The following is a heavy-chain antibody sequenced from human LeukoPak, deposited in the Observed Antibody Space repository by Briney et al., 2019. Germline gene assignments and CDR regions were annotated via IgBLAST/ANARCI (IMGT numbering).Heavy chain of an antibody. D-gene: IGHD3-9*01. J-gene: IGHJ4*02. CDR2: INPNSGGT. CDR3: ARSQYFDGYYFDY. CDR1: GYTFTSYY. Sequence: ASVKVSCKASGYTFTSYYMHWVRQAPGQGLEWMGRINPNSGGTNYAQKFQGRVAMTRDTSISTAYMELSRLRSDDTAVYYCARSQYFDGYYFDYWGQGTLVTVSS. V-gene: IGHV1-2*06.